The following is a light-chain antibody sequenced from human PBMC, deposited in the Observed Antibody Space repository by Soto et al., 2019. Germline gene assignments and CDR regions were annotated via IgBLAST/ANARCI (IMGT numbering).Light chain of an antibody. CDR3: SSYTSSSPWV. Sequence: QSALTQPASVSGSPGQSITISCTGTSSDVGGYNYVYWYQQHPGKAPKLMIYDVSNRPSGVSNRFSGSKSGNTASLTISGLQAEDEADYYCSSYTSSSPWVFGGGTKLTVL. CDR1: SSDVGGYNY. CDR2: DVS. J-gene: IGLJ3*02. V-gene: IGLV2-14*01.